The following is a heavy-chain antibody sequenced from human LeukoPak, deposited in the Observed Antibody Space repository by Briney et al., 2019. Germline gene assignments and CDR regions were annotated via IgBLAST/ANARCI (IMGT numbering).Heavy chain of an antibody. CDR1: GFTYSSYA. CDR2: ISSSGSTI. Sequence: GGSLRLSCAASGFTYSSYAMSWIRQAPGKGLEWVSYISSSGSTIYYADSVKGRFTISRDNAKNSLYLQMNSLRAEDTAVYYCARGSHGGEYYYYGMDVWGQGTTVTVSS. CDR3: ARGSHGGEYYYYGMDV. J-gene: IGHJ6*02. D-gene: IGHD3-16*01. V-gene: IGHV3-11*01.